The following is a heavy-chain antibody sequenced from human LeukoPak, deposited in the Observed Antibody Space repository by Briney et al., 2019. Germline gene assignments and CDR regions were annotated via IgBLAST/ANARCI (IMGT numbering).Heavy chain of an antibody. V-gene: IGHV1-2*02. CDR2: INPNSGGT. Sequence: ASVKVSCKASGYTFTGYYMHWVRQAPGQGLEWMGWINPNSGGTNYAQKFQGRVTMTRDTSTSTVYMELSSLRSEDTAVYYCARDYFVVVPAAIQYLDYWGQGTLVTVSS. D-gene: IGHD2-2*02. CDR1: GYTFTGYY. CDR3: ARDYFVVVPAAIQYLDY. J-gene: IGHJ4*02.